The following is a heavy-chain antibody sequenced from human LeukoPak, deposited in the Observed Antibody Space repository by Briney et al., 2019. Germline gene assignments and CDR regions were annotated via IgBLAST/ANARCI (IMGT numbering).Heavy chain of an antibody. Sequence: SETLSLTCAVYGGSLSGYYWSWIRQPPGKGLEWIGSIYYSGSTYYNPSLKSRVTISVDTSKNQFSLKLSSVTAADTAVYYCARHTQKKLHPFDYWGQGTLVTVSS. CDR2: IYYSGST. J-gene: IGHJ4*02. V-gene: IGHV4-39*01. CDR1: GGSLSGYY. D-gene: IGHD1-7*01. CDR3: ARHTQKKLHPFDY.